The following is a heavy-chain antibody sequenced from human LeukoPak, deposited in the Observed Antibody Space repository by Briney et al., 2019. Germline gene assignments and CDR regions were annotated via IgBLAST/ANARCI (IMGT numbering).Heavy chain of an antibody. CDR2: ISGSGGST. D-gene: IGHD3-10*01. Sequence: GGSLRLSCAASGVTFSSYAMSWVRQAPGKGLEWVSGISGSGGSTYYGDSVKGRFTISRDNSKRTLYLQMNSLRAEDTAVYYCAKDETYYGSGRPFDYWGQGTLVTVSS. J-gene: IGHJ4*02. CDR1: GVTFSSYA. CDR3: AKDETYYGSGRPFDY. V-gene: IGHV3-23*01.